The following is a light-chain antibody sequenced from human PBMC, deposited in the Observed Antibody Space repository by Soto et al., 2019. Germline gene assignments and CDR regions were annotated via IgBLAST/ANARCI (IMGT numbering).Light chain of an antibody. CDR2: DVT. CDR3: TSYTSSNTLYV. Sequence: QSAPTQPASVSGSPGQSITISCTGTSSDVGGYDYVSWYQQNQGKAPKLLIYDVTNRPSGVSNRFSGSKSGNTAALTISGLQAEDEADYYCTSYTSSNTLYVFGTGTKLTVL. V-gene: IGLV2-14*01. CDR1: SSDVGGYDY. J-gene: IGLJ1*01.